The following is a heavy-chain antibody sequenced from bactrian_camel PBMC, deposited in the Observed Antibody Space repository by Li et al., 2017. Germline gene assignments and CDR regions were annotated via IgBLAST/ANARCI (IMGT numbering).Heavy chain of an antibody. CDR3: AADCYYSEYDRAIQCDD. CDR2: IDSDGST. D-gene: IGHD4*01. J-gene: IGHJ4*01. Sequence: VESGGGSVQAGGSLRLSCAASGYTYSSYCMGWFRQAPGKEREGVAAIDSDGSTSYADSVKGRFAISKDNAGNTLYLQMNSLRPDEDTAMYYCAADCYYSEYDRAIQCDDWGQGTQVTVS. V-gene: IGHV3S26*01. CDR1: GYTYSSYC.